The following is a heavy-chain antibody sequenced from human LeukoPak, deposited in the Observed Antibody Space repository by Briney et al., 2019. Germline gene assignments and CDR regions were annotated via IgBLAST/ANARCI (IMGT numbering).Heavy chain of an antibody. D-gene: IGHD3-16*01. CDR2: IYTSGST. CDR1: GGSISSGSYY. V-gene: IGHV4-61*02. Sequence: SETLSLTCTVSGGSISSGSYYWSWIRQPAGKGLEWIGRIYTSGSTNYNPSLKSRVTISVDTSKNQFSLKLSSVTAADTAVYYCARELGRNFDYWGQGTLVTVSS. CDR3: ARELGRNFDY. J-gene: IGHJ4*02.